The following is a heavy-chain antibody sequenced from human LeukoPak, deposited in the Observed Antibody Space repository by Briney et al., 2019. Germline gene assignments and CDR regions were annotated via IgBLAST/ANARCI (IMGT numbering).Heavy chain of an antibody. CDR3: ARAPYCSGGSCYRPGSWFDP. V-gene: IGHV4-59*01. D-gene: IGHD2-15*01. CDR2: IYYSGST. Sequence: SETLSLTCTVSGGSISSYYWSWIRQPQGTGLEWTGYIYYSGSTNYNPSLKSRVTISVDTSKNQFSLKLSSVTAADTAVYYCARAPYCSGGSCYRPGSWFDPWGQGTLVTVSS. CDR1: GGSISSYY. J-gene: IGHJ5*02.